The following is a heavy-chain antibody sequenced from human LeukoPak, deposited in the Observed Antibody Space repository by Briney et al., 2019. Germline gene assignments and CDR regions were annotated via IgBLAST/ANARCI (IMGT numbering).Heavy chain of an antibody. V-gene: IGHV4-39*07. CDR3: ARGWLQFSYFFDY. Sequence: SETLSLTCTVSGDSISTSSYYWGWIRQPPGKGLEWIGSVSYSGSTYYNPSLKSRVTISVDTSKNQFSLKLSSVTAADTAVYYCARGWLQFSYFFDYWGQGTLVTVSS. CDR2: VSYSGST. J-gene: IGHJ4*02. D-gene: IGHD5-24*01. CDR1: GDSISTSSYY.